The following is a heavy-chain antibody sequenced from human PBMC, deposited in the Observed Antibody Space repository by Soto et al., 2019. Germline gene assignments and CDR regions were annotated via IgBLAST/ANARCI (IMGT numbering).Heavy chain of an antibody. J-gene: IGHJ5*02. CDR3: ARMASSGSLNWFDP. D-gene: IGHD3-10*01. Sequence: ASVKVSCKASGYTFTNYEINWVRQATGQGLEWMGWMNPGSGNTGYAHKFQGRVTMTRNISISTAYMELSRLGSDDTAIYYCARMASSGSLNWFDPWGQGTLATVSS. V-gene: IGHV1-8*01. CDR2: MNPGSGNT. CDR1: GYTFTNYE.